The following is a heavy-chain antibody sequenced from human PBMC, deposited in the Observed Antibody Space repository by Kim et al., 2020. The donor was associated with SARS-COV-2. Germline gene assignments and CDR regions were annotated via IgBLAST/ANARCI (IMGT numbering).Heavy chain of an antibody. J-gene: IGHJ5*02. Sequence: PTLKSRVTITVDTSKSQFSGKLSSVTAADTAVYYCAREIAAAGRHWFDPWGQGTLVTVSS. V-gene: IGHV4-34*01. D-gene: IGHD6-13*01. CDR3: AREIAAAGRHWFDP.